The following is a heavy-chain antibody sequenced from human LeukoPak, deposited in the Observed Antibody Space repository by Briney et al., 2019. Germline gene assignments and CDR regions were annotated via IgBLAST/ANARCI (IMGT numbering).Heavy chain of an antibody. CDR3: SRLDGKVEMAIDY. J-gene: IGHJ4*02. Sequence: SETLSLTCTVSGGXISSYYCSWIRQPPGKGLEWIGYIYYSGSTNYNPSLKSRVTISVHTSKNQFSLKLSSVTAADTAVYYCSRLDGKVEMAIDYWGQGTLVTVSS. CDR2: IYYSGST. V-gene: IGHV4-59*08. CDR1: GGXISSYY. D-gene: IGHD5-24*01.